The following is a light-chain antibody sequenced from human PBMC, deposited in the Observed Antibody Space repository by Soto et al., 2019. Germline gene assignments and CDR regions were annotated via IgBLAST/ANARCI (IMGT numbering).Light chain of an antibody. V-gene: IGKV3-15*01. CDR2: DAS. CDR3: QQYNNWPIP. Sequence: ELVLTQSPATQTVSPVERATLSCRASQSVSGDLAWYHHKPGQAPRLLIYDASTRALDTPARFAGSGAGTEFTLTISSLQSEDFAVYFCQQYNNWPIPFGHGALLAVK. CDR1: QSVSGD. J-gene: IGKJ5*01.